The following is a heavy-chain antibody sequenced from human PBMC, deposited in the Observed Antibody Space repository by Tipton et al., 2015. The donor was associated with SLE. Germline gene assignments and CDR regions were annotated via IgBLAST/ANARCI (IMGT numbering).Heavy chain of an antibody. D-gene: IGHD3-16*02. Sequence: SLRLSCAASGFTFSSYGMHWVRQAPGKGLEWVAVIWYDGSNKYYADSVKGRFTISRDNSKNTLYLQMNSLRVEDTAVYYCAKDGDYVWGSYRYRGDAFDIWGQGTMVTVSS. CDR2: IWYDGSNK. CDR3: AKDGDYVWGSYRYRGDAFDI. J-gene: IGHJ3*02. V-gene: IGHV3-33*06. CDR1: GFTFSSYG.